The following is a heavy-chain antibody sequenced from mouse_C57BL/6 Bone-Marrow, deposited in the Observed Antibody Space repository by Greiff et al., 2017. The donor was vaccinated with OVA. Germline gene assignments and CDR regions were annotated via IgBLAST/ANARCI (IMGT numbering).Heavy chain of an antibody. Sequence: VQLQQSGAELARPGASVKMSCKASGYTFTSYTMHWVKQRPGQGLEWIGYINPSSGYTKYNQKFKDKATLTADKSSSTASMQLSSLTSEDSAVYYCARGLGRGYWGQGTTLTVSS. J-gene: IGHJ2*01. D-gene: IGHD4-1*01. V-gene: IGHV1-4*01. CDR3: ARGLGRGY. CDR2: INPSSGYT. CDR1: GYTFTSYT.